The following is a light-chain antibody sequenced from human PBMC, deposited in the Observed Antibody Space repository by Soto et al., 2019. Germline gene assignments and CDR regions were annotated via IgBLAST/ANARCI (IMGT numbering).Light chain of an antibody. V-gene: IGKV1-9*01. CDR1: QGISSY. CDR3: QQLNSYPLT. J-gene: IGKJ4*01. Sequence: IQLTQSPSSLSASVGDRVTITCRASQGISSYLAWYQQKPGKAPKLLIYAASTLQSGVPSRFSGGGSGTEFTLTISSLQPEDFATYYCQQLNSYPLTFGGGTRWIS. CDR2: AAS.